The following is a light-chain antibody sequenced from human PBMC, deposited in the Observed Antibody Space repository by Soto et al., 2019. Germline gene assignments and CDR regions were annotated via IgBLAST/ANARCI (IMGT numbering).Light chain of an antibody. CDR2: DVN. CDR3: SSYTSSSTVV. V-gene: IGLV2-14*01. CDR1: SSDVGGYNY. Sequence: QPVLTQPASVSGSPGQSITISCTGTSSDVGGYNYVSWFQQHPGKVPKLMIYDVNNRPSGVSNRFSGSKSGNTASLTISGLQAEDEADYYCSSYTSSSTVVFGGGIKLTVL. J-gene: IGLJ2*01.